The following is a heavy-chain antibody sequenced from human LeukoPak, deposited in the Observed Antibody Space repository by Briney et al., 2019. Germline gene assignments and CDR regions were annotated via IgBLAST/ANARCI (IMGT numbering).Heavy chain of an antibody. D-gene: IGHD2-2*01. CDR3: AARGYCSGTSCLLEY. CDR1: GFTFSSYW. CDR2: INSDGSST. J-gene: IGHJ4*02. V-gene: IGHV3-74*01. Sequence: GSLRLSCAASGFTFSSYWMNWVRQAPEKGLVWVSRINSDGSSTNYADSVKGRFTISRDNAKNTLYVQMNSLRAEDTAVYYCAARGYCSGTSCLLEYWGQGTLVTVSS.